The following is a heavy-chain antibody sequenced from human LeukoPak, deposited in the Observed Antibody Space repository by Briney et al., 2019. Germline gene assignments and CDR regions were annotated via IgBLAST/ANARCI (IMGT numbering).Heavy chain of an antibody. D-gene: IGHD2-15*01. CDR3: ARRYCSGGNCYADV. V-gene: IGHV4-59*08. CDR1: GGSLSSYS. J-gene: IGHJ6*03. CDR2: IYFSGNT. Sequence: SETLSLTCTVSGGSLSSYSWSWVRQPPGKGLEWIGYIYFSGNTNYNPSLKSRVTISVDTSKNQFSLKLSSVTAADTAVYYCARRYCSGGNCYADVWGKGITVTVSS.